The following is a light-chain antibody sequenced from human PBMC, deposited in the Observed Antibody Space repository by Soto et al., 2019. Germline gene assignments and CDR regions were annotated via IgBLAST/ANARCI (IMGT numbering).Light chain of an antibody. Sequence: EIVLTQSPGTLSLSPGERATLSCRASQSVSSNYLAWYQQKPGQAPRLLIYGASSRATGIPDRFSGSGSGTDFTLTISRLEPEDVAVYYCQQYGSSPYTFGQGTRVEIK. V-gene: IGKV3-20*01. J-gene: IGKJ2*01. CDR1: QSVSSNY. CDR3: QQYGSSPYT. CDR2: GAS.